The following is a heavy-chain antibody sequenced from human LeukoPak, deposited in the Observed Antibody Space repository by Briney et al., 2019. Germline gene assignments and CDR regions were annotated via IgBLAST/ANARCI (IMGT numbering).Heavy chain of an antibody. CDR3: ARAYGSGSYYRLGYYGMDV. CDR1: GGSISSYY. Sequence: SETLSLTCTVSGGSISSYYWSWIRQPPGKGLERIGYIYYSGSTNYNPSLKSRVTISVDTSKNQFSLKLSSVTAADTAVYYCARAYGSGSYYRLGYYGMDVWGQGTTVTVSS. CDR2: IYYSGST. V-gene: IGHV4-59*01. D-gene: IGHD3-10*01. J-gene: IGHJ6*02.